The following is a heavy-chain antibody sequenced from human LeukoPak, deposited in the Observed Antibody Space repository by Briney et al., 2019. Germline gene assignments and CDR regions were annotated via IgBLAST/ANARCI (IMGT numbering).Heavy chain of an antibody. CDR1: GGSFSGYY. J-gene: IGHJ3*02. CDR2: INHSGST. V-gene: IGHV4-34*01. Sequence: SETLSLTCAVYGGSFSGYYWSWIRQPPGKGLEWIGEINHSGSTNYNPSLKSRVTISVDTSKNQFSLKLSSVTAADTAVYYCARDFGDYIRDDAFDIWGQGTMVTVSS. D-gene: IGHD4-17*01. CDR3: ARDFGDYIRDDAFDI.